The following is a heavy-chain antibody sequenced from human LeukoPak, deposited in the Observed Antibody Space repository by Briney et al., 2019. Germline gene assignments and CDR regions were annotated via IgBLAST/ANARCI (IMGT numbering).Heavy chain of an antibody. D-gene: IGHD3-10*01. CDR3: ARGWFGELI. J-gene: IGHJ4*02. V-gene: IGHV3-48*01. CDR2: IRHDSSDI. CDR1: GFTFSTYS. Sequence: GGSLRLSCAVSGFTFSTYSMNWVRQAPGKGLEWISFIRHDSSDIYYADSVKGRFTISRDNARDSLYLQMNSLRAEDTAVYYCARGWFGELIWGQGTLVTVSS.